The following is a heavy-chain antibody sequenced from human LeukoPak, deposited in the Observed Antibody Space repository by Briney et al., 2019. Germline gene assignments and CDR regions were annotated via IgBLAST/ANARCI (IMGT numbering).Heavy chain of an antibody. Sequence: ASVKVSCKASGYTFTSYGISWARQAPGQGLEWMGWISAYNGNTNYAQKLQGRVTMTTDTSTSTAYMELRSLRSDDTAVYYCARGPVGTSSSWYANYYGMDVWGKGTTVTVSS. J-gene: IGHJ6*04. CDR3: ARGPVGTSSSWYANYYGMDV. D-gene: IGHD6-13*01. CDR2: ISAYNGNT. CDR1: GYTFTSYG. V-gene: IGHV1-18*04.